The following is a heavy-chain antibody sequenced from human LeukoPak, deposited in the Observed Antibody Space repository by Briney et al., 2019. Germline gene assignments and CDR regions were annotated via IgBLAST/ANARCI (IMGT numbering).Heavy chain of an antibody. CDR1: GFTFSSYS. V-gene: IGHV3-21*01. CDR2: ISSSSSYI. CDR3: AREMVGTMIVVDA. D-gene: IGHD3-22*01. Sequence: GGSLRLSCAASGFTFSSYSMNWVRQAPGKGLEWVSSISSSSSYIYYADSVKGRFTISRDNAKNSLYLQMNSLRAEDTAVYYCAREMVGTMIVVDAWGKGTTVTISS. J-gene: IGHJ6*04.